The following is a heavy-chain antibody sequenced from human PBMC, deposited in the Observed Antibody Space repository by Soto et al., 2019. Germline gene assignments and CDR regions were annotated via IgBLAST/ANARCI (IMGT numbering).Heavy chain of an antibody. D-gene: IGHD4-17*01. V-gene: IGHV4-59*08. Sequence: SETLSLTCTVSGGSISSYYWSWIRQPPGKGLEWIGYVYYTGSTYYNPSLKSRVTMSIDTSKNQFSLKLSSVTAADTAVYYCARTHRPDYGDWAADYWGQGTLVTVSS. CDR1: GGSISSYY. CDR3: ARTHRPDYGDWAADY. CDR2: VYYTGST. J-gene: IGHJ4*01.